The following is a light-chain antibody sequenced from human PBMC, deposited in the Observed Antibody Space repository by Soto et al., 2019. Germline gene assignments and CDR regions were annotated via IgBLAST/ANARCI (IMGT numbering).Light chain of an antibody. CDR2: DTS. CDR1: TGAVTSGHY. CDR3: LLSYSGALVV. Sequence: QTVVTQEPSLTVSPGGTVTLTCGSSTGAVTSGHYPYWFQQKPGQAPRPLIYDTSNKHSWTPGRFSGSLLGGKAALTLSGAQPEDEAEYYCLLSYSGALVVFGGGTKLTVL. V-gene: IGLV7-46*01. J-gene: IGLJ2*01.